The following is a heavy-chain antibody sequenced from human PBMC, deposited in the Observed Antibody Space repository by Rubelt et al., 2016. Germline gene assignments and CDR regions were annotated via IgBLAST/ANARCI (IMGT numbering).Heavy chain of an antibody. J-gene: IGHJ6*02. CDR3: ARSRLYYLSGTDPNYGMDV. Sequence: QVQQVESGGGVVQPGGSLRLSCAASGFTFGVYGMHWVRQAPGKGLEWVTFIRYDGSNKYYADSVNGRFTISRDNAKNTLYLQMNSLSVDDTAVYYCARSRLYYLSGTDPNYGMDVWGQGTTVTVSS. CDR2: IRYDGSNK. D-gene: IGHD3-10*01. V-gene: IGHV3-30*02. CDR1: GFTFGVYG.